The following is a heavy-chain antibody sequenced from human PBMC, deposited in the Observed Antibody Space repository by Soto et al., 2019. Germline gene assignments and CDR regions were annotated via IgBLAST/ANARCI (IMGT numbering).Heavy chain of an antibody. J-gene: IGHJ4*02. D-gene: IGHD3-22*01. CDR1: GYTFTTYG. CDR3: ARAFLDYDNDGAPDY. Sequence: QVQLVQSGAEVKKPGALVKVSCKASGYTFTTYGINWVRQAAGQGLEWMGWMNPYSGDTGYAQKFQGRVTMTRNTSISTAYMELSSLRSEDTAVYYCARAFLDYDNDGAPDYWGQGTLVTVSS. CDR2: MNPYSGDT. V-gene: IGHV1-8*01.